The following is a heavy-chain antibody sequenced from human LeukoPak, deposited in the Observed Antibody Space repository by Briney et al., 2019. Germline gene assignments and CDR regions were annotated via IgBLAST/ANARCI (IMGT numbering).Heavy chain of an antibody. CDR1: GYSISSGYY. J-gene: IGHJ4*02. Sequence: PSETLSLTCTVSGYSISSGYYWGWIRQPPGKGLEWIGSIYHSGSTYYNPSLKSRVTISVDTSKNQFSLKLSSVTAADTAVYYCTRELVSPPRVDDYWGQGTLVTVSS. CDR2: IYHSGST. CDR3: TRELVSPPRVDDY. V-gene: IGHV4-38-2*02. D-gene: IGHD3-22*01.